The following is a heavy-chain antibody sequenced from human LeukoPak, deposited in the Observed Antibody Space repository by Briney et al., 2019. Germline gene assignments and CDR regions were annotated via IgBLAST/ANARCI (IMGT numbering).Heavy chain of an antibody. V-gene: IGHV1-69*01. CDR1: GGTFSSYA. J-gene: IGHJ4*02. CDR3: ARVGVSYDILTGYFDY. CDR2: IIPIFGTA. Sequence: SVTVSCKASGGTFSSYAISWVRQAPGQGLEWTGGIIPIFGTANYAQKFQGRVTITADESTSTAYMELSSLRSEDTAVYYCARVGVSYDILTGYFDYWGQGTLVTVSS. D-gene: IGHD3-9*01.